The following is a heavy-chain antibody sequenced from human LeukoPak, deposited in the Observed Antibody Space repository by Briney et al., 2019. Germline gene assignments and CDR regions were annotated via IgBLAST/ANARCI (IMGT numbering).Heavy chain of an antibody. CDR2: ISWNSGSI. CDR3: AKDRGEVAGPGGFDY. D-gene: IGHD6-19*01. J-gene: IGHJ4*02. Sequence: GRSLRLSCAASGFTFDDYAMHWVRHAPGKGLEWVSGISWNSGSIGYADSVKGRFTISRDNAKNSLYLQMNSLRAEDTALYYCAKDRGEVAGPGGFDYWGQGTLVTVSS. V-gene: IGHV3-9*01. CDR1: GFTFDDYA.